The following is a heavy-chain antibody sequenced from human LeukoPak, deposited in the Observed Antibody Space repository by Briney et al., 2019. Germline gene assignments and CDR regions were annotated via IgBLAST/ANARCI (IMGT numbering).Heavy chain of an antibody. CDR1: GFAFSDHY. CDR2: SRNKANGYTT. V-gene: IGHV3-72*01. CDR3: ARGSDYDRRSFDH. Sequence: GGSLRLSCAASGFAFSDHYMDWVRQAPGKGLEWVGRSRNKANGYTTEYAASVKGRFTISRDDSKNSLYQQMNSLKTEDTAVYYCARGSDYDRRSFDHWGQGILVTVSS. J-gene: IGHJ4*02. D-gene: IGHD5-12*01.